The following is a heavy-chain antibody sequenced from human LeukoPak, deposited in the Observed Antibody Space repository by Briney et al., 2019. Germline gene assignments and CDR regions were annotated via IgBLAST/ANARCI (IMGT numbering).Heavy chain of an antibody. CDR3: TRGSDTIFGVSRDGFGY. CDR2: IRSKAYGGTT. CDR1: GFTFGDYV. V-gene: IGHV3-49*03. J-gene: IGHJ4*02. D-gene: IGHD3-3*01. Sequence: GSLRLSCTASGFTFGDYVMSWFRQAPGKGPEWVGFIRSKAYGGTTEYAASVKGRFIISRDDSKSIAYLQMYSLKSEDTAVYYCTRGSDTIFGVSRDGFGYWGQGTLVTVSS.